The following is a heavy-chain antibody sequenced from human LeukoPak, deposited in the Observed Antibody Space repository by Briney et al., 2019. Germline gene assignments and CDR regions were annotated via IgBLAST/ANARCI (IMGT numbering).Heavy chain of an antibody. Sequence: SETLSLTCTVSGGSISGYYWSWIRQPPGKGLEWIGYIYYSGSTNYNPSLKSRVTISVDTSKNQFSLKLSSVTAADTAVYYCARSVWWELLQWSAFDIWGQGTMVTVSS. CDR3: ARSVWWELLQWSAFDI. J-gene: IGHJ3*02. CDR2: IYYSGST. V-gene: IGHV4-59*01. CDR1: GGSISGYY. D-gene: IGHD1-26*01.